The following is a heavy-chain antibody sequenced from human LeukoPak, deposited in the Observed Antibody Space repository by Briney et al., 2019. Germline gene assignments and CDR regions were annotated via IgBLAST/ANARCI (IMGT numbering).Heavy chain of an antibody. J-gene: IGHJ4*02. CDR3: AYLDSFQPLFDY. Sequence: GASVKVSCKASGGTFISYAISWVRRAPGQGLEWMGGIIPIFGTANYAQKFQGRVTITTDESTSTAYMELSSLRSEDTAAYYCAYLDSFQPLFDYWGQGTLVTVSS. D-gene: IGHD3-22*01. CDR1: GGTFISYA. V-gene: IGHV1-69*05. CDR2: IIPIFGTA.